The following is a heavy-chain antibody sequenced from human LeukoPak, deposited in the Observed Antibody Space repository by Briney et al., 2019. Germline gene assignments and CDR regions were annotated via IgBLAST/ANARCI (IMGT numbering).Heavy chain of an antibody. CDR1: GFTFSIYS. D-gene: IGHD2-2*01. J-gene: IGHJ4*02. Sequence: PGGSLRLSCTASGFTFSIYSMNWVRQAPGKGLEWVSSISSSSSSIYYADSVKGQFTISRDNAKNSLYLQMNNLRVEDTAVYYCARGPSCSSASCYTTGLFDYWGRGTLVTVSS. CDR3: ARGPSCSSASCYTTGLFDY. V-gene: IGHV3-21*01. CDR2: ISSSSSSI.